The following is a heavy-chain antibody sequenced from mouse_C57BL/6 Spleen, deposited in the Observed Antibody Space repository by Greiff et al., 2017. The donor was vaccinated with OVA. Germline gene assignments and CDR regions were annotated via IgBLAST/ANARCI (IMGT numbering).Heavy chain of an antibody. Sequence: VKVEESGPGLVQPSQSLSITCTVSGFSLTSYGVHWVRQSPGKGLEWLGVIWSGGSTDYNAAFISRLSISKDNSKSQVFFKMNSLQADDTAIYYCARNKDGSSYKYFDVWGTGTTVTVSS. D-gene: IGHD1-1*01. CDR1: GFSLTSYG. CDR3: ARNKDGSSYKYFDV. CDR2: IWSGGST. V-gene: IGHV2-2*01. J-gene: IGHJ1*03.